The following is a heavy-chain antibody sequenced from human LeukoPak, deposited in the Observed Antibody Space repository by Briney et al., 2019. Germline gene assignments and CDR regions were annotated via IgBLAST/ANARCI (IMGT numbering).Heavy chain of an antibody. CDR1: GFTASSNY. CDR2: IHKNAIT. V-gene: IGHV3-53*01. Sequence: GGSLRLSCAASGFTASSNYMSWVRQAPGKGLEWVSVIHKNAITSHADTVKGRFTISRDNSKNTLYLQMNNLRVDDTAVYYCARSLRVRGVPDYMDVWGKGTTVTVSS. J-gene: IGHJ6*03. D-gene: IGHD3-10*01. CDR3: ARSLRVRGVPDYMDV.